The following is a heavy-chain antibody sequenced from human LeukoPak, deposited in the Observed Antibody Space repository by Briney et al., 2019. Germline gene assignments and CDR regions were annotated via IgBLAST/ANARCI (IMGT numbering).Heavy chain of an antibody. Sequence: PSETLSLTCTVSGGSISSYYWSWIRQPPGKGLAWIGYIYYSGSTNYNPSLKSRVTISVDTSKNQFSLKLSSVTAADTAVYYCARRMGGTYYDILTAYGTNDAFDIWGQGTMVTVSS. CDR1: GGSISSYY. J-gene: IGHJ3*02. CDR2: IYYSGST. D-gene: IGHD3-9*01. CDR3: ARRMGGTYYDILTAYGTNDAFDI. V-gene: IGHV4-59*08.